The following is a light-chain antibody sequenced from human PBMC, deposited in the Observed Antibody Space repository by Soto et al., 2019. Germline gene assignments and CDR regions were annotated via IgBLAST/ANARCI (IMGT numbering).Light chain of an antibody. CDR1: QSISTY. J-gene: IGKJ3*01. CDR3: QQSYSTPA. Sequence: DIQMTQSPSSLSASVGDRVTITCRASQSISTYLTWYQQKAGKAPKLLIYAASSLQSGVPSRFSVSGSGTDFTLTISSLQPEDFATYYCQQSYSTPAFGPGTKVNIK. V-gene: IGKV1-39*01. CDR2: AAS.